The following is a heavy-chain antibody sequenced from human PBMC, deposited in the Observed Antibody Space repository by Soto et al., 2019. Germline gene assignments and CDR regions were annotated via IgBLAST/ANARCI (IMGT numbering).Heavy chain of an antibody. CDR3: ARDIFGHVDAFGL. V-gene: IGHV1-18*01. Sequence: GASVKVSCKASGYIFSSFYINWVRQAPGQGLEWMGWTSGYSGNSKYAQKFQGRVTMTTDTSTNTGYMEMRSLTSDDTAVYYCARDIFGHVDAFGLWGQGTMVTVSS. J-gene: IGHJ3*01. CDR1: GYIFSSFY. CDR2: TSGYSGNS. D-gene: IGHD3-3*02.